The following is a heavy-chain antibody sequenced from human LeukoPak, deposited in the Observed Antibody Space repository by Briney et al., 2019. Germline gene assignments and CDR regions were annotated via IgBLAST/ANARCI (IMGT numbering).Heavy chain of an antibody. V-gene: IGHV4-4*09. CDR2: IYTSGST. CDR1: GGSISSYY. CDR3: ARFEAVAGTRARSWFDP. D-gene: IGHD6-19*01. Sequence: PSETLSLTCTVSGGSISSYYWSWIRQPPGKGLEWIGYIYTSGSTNYNPSLKSRVTISVDTSKNQFSLKLSSVTAADTAVYYCARFEAVAGTRARSWFDPWGQGTLVTVSS. J-gene: IGHJ5*02.